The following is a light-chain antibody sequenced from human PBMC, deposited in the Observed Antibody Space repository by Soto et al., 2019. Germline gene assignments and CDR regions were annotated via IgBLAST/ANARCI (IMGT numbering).Light chain of an antibody. Sequence: DIQMTQSPSSLSASVVDRVTITCRASQSISSYLNWYQQKPGKAPKLLIYAASSLQSGVPTRFSGSGYGTDFTLTISILQPEDFATYYCPQSYSTITFGPGTKVDIK. V-gene: IGKV1-39*01. CDR1: QSISSY. CDR2: AAS. J-gene: IGKJ3*01. CDR3: PQSYSTIT.